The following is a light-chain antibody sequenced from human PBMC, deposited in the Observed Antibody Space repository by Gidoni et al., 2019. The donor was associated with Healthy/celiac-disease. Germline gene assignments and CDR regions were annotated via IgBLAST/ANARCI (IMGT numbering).Light chain of an antibody. Sequence: TVVTQEPSFSVSPVGTVTLTCGLSSGSVSTSYYPSWYQQTPGQAPRTLIYSTNTRSSGVPDRFSGSILGNKAALTITGAQADDESDYYCVLYMGSGIWVFGGGTKLTVL. CDR3: VLYMGSGIWV. CDR1: SGSVSTSYY. J-gene: IGLJ3*02. CDR2: STN. V-gene: IGLV8-61*01.